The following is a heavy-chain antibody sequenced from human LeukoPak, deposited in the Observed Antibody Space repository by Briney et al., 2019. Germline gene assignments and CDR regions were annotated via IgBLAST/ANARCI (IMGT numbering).Heavy chain of an antibody. J-gene: IGHJ4*02. Sequence: GGSLRLSCAASGFTFSSYAMHWVRQAPGKGLEWVAVISYDGSNKYYADSVKGRFTISRDNSKNTLYLQMNSLRAEDTAVYYCARDGGYYFDYWGQGTLVTVSS. CDR3: ARDGGYYFDY. CDR2: ISYDGSNK. V-gene: IGHV3-30-3*01. D-gene: IGHD3-16*01. CDR1: GFTFSSYA.